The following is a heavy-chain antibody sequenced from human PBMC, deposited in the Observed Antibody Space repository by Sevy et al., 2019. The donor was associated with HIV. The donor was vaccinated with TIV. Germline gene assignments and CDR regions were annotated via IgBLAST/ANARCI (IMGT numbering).Heavy chain of an antibody. CDR3: ARDRVVVVPAATRGWFDP. Sequence: GGSLRLSCAASGFTFSSYAMHWVRQAPGKGLEWVAVISYDGSNKYYADSVKGRFTISRDNSKKTLYLQMNSLRAEDTAVYYCARDRVVVVPAATRGWFDPWGQGTLVTVSS. D-gene: IGHD2-2*01. J-gene: IGHJ5*02. V-gene: IGHV3-30*04. CDR2: ISYDGSNK. CDR1: GFTFSSYA.